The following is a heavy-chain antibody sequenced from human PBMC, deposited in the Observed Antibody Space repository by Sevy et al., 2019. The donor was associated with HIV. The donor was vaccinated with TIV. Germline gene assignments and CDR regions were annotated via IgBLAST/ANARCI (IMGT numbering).Heavy chain of an antibody. CDR3: GGGRYSYGNFDY. V-gene: IGHV4-34*01. CDR2: INHSGST. D-gene: IGHD5-18*01. J-gene: IGHJ4*02. CDR1: GGSFSGYY. Sequence: SETLSLTCAVYGGSFSGYYWSWIRQPPGKGLEWIGEINHSGSTNYNPSLKSRVTISVDTSKNQFSLKLSSVTAADTAVYYCGGGRYSYGNFDYWGQGTLVTVSS.